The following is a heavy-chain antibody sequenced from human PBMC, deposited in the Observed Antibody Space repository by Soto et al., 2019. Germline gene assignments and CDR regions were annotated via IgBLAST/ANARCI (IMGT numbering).Heavy chain of an antibody. CDR2: ISGSGGST. J-gene: IGHJ6*02. CDR1: GSTFSSYA. CDR3: AKDPRSSYYYYGMDV. V-gene: IGHV3-23*01. Sequence: PGGSLRLSCAASGSTFSSYAMSWVRQAPGKGLEWVSAISGSGGSTYYADSVKGRFTISRDNSKNTLYLQMNSLRAEDTAVYYCAKDPRSSYYYYGMDVWGQGTTVTVPS.